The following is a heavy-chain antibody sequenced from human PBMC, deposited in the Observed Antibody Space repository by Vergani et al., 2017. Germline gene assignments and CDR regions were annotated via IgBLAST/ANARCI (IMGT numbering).Heavy chain of an antibody. CDR3: ARSYYDFWSGSVDY. Sequence: QITLKESGPTLVKPTQTLTLTCTFSGFSLSTSGVGVGWIRQPPGKALEWLALIYWNDDKRYSPSLKRRLTITKDTSKNQVVLTMTNMDPVDTATYYCARSYYDFWSGSVDYWGQGTLVTVSS. V-gene: IGHV2-5*01. D-gene: IGHD3-3*01. CDR1: GFSLSTSGVG. CDR2: IYWNDDK. J-gene: IGHJ4*02.